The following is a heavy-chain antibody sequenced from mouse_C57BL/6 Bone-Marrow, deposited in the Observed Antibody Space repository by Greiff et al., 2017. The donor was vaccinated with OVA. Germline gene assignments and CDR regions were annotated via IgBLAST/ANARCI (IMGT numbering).Heavy chain of an antibody. CDR2: IYPRSGNT. V-gene: IGHV1-81*01. D-gene: IGHD1-1*01. CDR1: GYTFTSYG. J-gene: IGHJ3*01. CDR3: ARWGYGSFAY. Sequence: LVESGAELARPGASVKLSCKASGYTFTSYGISWVKQRTGQGLEWIGEIYPRSGNTYYNEKFKGKATLTADKSSSTAYMELRSLTSEDSAVYFCARWGYGSFAYWGQGTLVTVSA.